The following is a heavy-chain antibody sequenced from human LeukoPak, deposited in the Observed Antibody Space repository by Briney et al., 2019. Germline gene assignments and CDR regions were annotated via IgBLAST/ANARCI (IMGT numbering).Heavy chain of an antibody. CDR2: INHSGST. CDR1: GGSFSGYY. CDR3: ARSGLPEYYYYGMDV. Sequence: SETLSLTCAVYGGSFSGYYWSWIRQPPGKGLEWIGEINHSGSTNYNPSLKSRVTISVDTSKNQFSLKLSSVTAADTAVHYCARSGLPEYYYYGMDVWGQGTTVTVSS. V-gene: IGHV4-34*01. J-gene: IGHJ6*02.